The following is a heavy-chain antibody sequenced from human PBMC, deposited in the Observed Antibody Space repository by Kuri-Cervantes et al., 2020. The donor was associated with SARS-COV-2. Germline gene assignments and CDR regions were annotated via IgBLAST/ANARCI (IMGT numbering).Heavy chain of an antibody. D-gene: IGHD1-1*01. CDR3: VRDGDHWNFDY. J-gene: IGHJ4*02. CDR1: GFTFSSYE. Sequence: GGSLRLSCAASGFTFSSYEMNWVRQAPGKGLEWVSYISSSGSTIYYADSVKGRFTISRDNAKNMLFLQMNSLRAEDTAVYYCVRDGDHWNFDYWGQGTLVTVSS. V-gene: IGHV3-48*03. CDR2: ISSSGSTI.